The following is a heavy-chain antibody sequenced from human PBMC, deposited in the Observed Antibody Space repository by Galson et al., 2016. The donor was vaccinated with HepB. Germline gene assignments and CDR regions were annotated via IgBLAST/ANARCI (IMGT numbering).Heavy chain of an antibody. CDR3: ASLDNRRGGDY. CDR1: GASISSMTW. D-gene: IGHD1-14*01. J-gene: IGHJ4*02. CDR2: IYHSGGT. Sequence: SETLSLTCAVSGASISSMTWWSWVRQSPGKGLEWIGEIYHSGGTNYNPSLKSRVTISVDKSKNQFSLNLSSVTAADTAVYYCASLDNRRGGDYWGQGTLVTVSS. V-gene: IGHV4-4*02.